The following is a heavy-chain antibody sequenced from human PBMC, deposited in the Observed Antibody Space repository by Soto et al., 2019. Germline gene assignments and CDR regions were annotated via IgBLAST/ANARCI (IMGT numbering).Heavy chain of an antibody. V-gene: IGHV1-69*12. CDR2: IIPIFGTA. J-gene: IGHJ6*02. CDR1: GGTFSTSA. CDR3: ARDKDRVRLGGNYYSATDV. D-gene: IGHD5-12*01. Sequence: QVQLVQSGAEVMQPGSSVRVSCKTSGGTFSTSAISWVRQAPGQGLEWMGGIIPIFGTADYAQKFQGRVTITADXPXSXAXXELSRLRSEDTAVYFCARDKDRVRLGGNYYSATDVWGQGTTVTVSS.